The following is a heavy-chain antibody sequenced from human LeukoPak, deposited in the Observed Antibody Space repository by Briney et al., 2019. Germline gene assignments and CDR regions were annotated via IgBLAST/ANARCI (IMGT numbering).Heavy chain of an antibody. Sequence: PGGSLRLSCAASGFTFSHYGMSWVRQAPGKGLEWVSAISGSGYSTYYADSVKGRFTISRDKSKNTLYLEMNSLRTEDAAVYYCARDTEDYGDYMGGQGTLVTVSS. CDR3: ARDTEDYGDYM. CDR1: GFTFSHYG. CDR2: ISGSGYST. J-gene: IGHJ4*02. D-gene: IGHD4-17*01. V-gene: IGHV3-23*01.